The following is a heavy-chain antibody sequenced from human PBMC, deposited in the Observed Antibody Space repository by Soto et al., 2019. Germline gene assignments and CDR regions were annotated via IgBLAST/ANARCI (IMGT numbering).Heavy chain of an antibody. V-gene: IGHV2-5*01. CDR3: AKSGSSGWYGWFDP. CDR1: GVG. Sequence: GVGVGWIRQPPVKALEWLGFIYWNDDKRYSPSLKSRLTITKDTSKNQVVLTMTNMDPVDTATYYCAKSGSSGWYGWFDPWGQGTLVTVS. D-gene: IGHD6-19*01. J-gene: IGHJ5*02. CDR2: IYWNDDK.